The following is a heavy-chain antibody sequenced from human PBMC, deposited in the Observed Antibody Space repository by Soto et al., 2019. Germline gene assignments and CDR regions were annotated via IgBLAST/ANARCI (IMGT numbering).Heavy chain of an antibody. V-gene: IGHV3-21*01. D-gene: IGHD3-10*01. CDR1: GVTFSSYS. CDR2: ISSSSSYI. J-gene: IGHJ6*02. Sequence: EGSLRLSCAASGVTFSSYSMNWGRQAPGKGLEWVSSISSSSSYIYYADSVKGRFTISRDNAKNSLYLQMNSLRAEDTAVYYGASGLGFGELYVKGKPNDYDSGMEVWGPGTTVIV. CDR3: ASGLGFGELYVKGKPNDYDSGMEV.